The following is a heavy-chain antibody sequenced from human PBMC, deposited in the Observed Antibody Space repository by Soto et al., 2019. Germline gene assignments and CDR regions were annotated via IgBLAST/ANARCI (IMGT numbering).Heavy chain of an antibody. CDR1: GYTFTSYA. Sequence: QVQLVQSGAEVKKPGASVKVSCKASGYTFTSYAMHWVRQAPGQRLEWMGWINAGNGNTKYSQKFQGRVTITRDTSASTAYMELSSLRSEDTAVYYCARVDPSSGWPYFQHWGQGTLVTVSS. D-gene: IGHD6-19*01. J-gene: IGHJ1*01. V-gene: IGHV1-3*01. CDR3: ARVDPSSGWPYFQH. CDR2: INAGNGNT.